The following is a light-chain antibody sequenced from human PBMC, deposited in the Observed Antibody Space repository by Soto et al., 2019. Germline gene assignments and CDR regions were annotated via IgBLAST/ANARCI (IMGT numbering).Light chain of an antibody. CDR3: QQYSRSPRT. CDR2: GAS. Sequence: EVVITQSLASLSVSPGERVTLSCRASQSISSSYLAWYQQKPGQAPRLLIYGASSRATGIPDRFSGSGSETDFTLTISRLEPEDFAVYYCQQYSRSPRTFGQGTKVDIK. J-gene: IGKJ1*01. CDR1: QSISSSY. V-gene: IGKV3-20*01.